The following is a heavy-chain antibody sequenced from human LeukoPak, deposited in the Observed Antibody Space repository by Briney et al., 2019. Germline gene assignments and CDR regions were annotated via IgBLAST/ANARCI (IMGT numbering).Heavy chain of an antibody. CDR3: ARASLLTGGELDY. D-gene: IGHD7-27*01. Sequence: GRSLRLSCAASGFTFSSYAMHWVRQAPGKGLEWVAAISYDGSNKYYADSVKGRFTIPRDNSKNTLYPQMNSLRAEDTAVYYCARASLLTGGELDYWGQGTLVTVSS. CDR2: ISYDGSNK. V-gene: IGHV3-30-3*01. J-gene: IGHJ4*02. CDR1: GFTFSSYA.